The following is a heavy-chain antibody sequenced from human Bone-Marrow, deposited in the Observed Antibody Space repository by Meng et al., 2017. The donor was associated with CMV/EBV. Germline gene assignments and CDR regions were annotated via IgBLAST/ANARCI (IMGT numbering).Heavy chain of an antibody. D-gene: IGHD3-10*01. CDR1: GYTFIDHY. Sequence: ASVKVSCKASGYTFIDHYLHWVRQAPGQGLEWMGWINPNSGGAKYAQKFQGRVTMTRDTSVSAVYMDLSRLTSDDTAVYYCARGGLGHYFYGMDVWGQGNTVNVAS. CDR3: ARGGLGHYFYGMDV. V-gene: IGHV1-2*02. CDR2: INPNSGGA. J-gene: IGHJ6*02.